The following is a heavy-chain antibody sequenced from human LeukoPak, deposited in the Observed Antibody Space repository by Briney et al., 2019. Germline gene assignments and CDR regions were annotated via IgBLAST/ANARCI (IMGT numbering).Heavy chain of an antibody. J-gene: IGHJ4*02. V-gene: IGHV3-7*01. CDR2: IKQDGSDK. CDR3: ARVISPNAYSSSWFYPYY. CDR1: GLAFSNCW. Sequence: GGSLRLSCAASGLAFSNCWMSWVRQAPGKGPEWVANIKQDGSDKYYVDSVKGRFTISRDNAKNSVYLQMNSLRVEETAVYYCARVISPNAYSSSWFYPYYWGQGTLVTVSS. D-gene: IGHD6-13*01.